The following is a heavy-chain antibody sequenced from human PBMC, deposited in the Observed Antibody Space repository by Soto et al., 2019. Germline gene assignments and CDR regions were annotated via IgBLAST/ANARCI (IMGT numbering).Heavy chain of an antibody. CDR2: IIPIFGTA. CDR1: GGTFSSYA. J-gene: IGHJ4*02. V-gene: IGHV1-69*13. D-gene: IGHD6-6*01. Sequence: SVKVSCKASGGTFSSYAISWVRQAPGQGLEWMGGIIPIFGTANYAQKFQGRVTITADESTSTAYMELSSLRSEDTAVYYCARSDIAARPEYYFDYWGQGTLVTVSS. CDR3: ARSDIAARPEYYFDY.